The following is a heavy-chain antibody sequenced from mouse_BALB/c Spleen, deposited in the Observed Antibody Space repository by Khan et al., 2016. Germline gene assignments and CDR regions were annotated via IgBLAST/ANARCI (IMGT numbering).Heavy chain of an antibody. J-gene: IGHJ3*01. CDR3: ARSPYDYDVGFAY. CDR2: IDPANGNN. Sequence: VQLQQSGAELVKPGASVKLSCTASGFNIKDTYMHWVKQRPQQGLEWIGRIDPANGNNKYDPTLQDKATITADTSTHPAYLQLSSLTSEDTAVYYCARSPYDYDVGFAYWGQGTLVTVSA. V-gene: IGHV14-3*02. CDR1: GFNIKDTY. D-gene: IGHD2-4*01.